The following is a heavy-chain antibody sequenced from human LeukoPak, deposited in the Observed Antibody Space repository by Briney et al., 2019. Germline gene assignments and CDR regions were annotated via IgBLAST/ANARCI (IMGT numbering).Heavy chain of an antibody. D-gene: IGHD5-18*01. J-gene: IGHJ4*02. CDR1: GYTFTDKN. CDR3: ARAYSSAYGGQFFDS. V-gene: IGHV1-2*02. CDR2: IRPNNGDT. Sequence: GASVTVSYTASGYTFTDKNIHWVRQAPGQGLECMGWIRPNNGDTNYAQQFRGRVTMTRDTSSSTAYMELSGLRSDDTAVYYCARAYSSAYGGQFFDSWGQGTLVAVSS.